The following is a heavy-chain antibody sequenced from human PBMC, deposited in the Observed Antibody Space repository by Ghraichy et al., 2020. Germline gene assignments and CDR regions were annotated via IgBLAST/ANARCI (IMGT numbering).Heavy chain of an antibody. CDR2: LSSIGGST. D-gene: IGHD6-19*01. Sequence: GGSLRLSCAASGFTFSSYAMSWVRQAPGKGLEWVSGLSSIGGSTYYADSVKGRFTIFRDNSNNRLYLQMNSLRAEDTAVYYCAKFKWYSSGPLDYWGQGTLVTVSS. J-gene: IGHJ4*02. CDR3: AKFKWYSSGPLDY. V-gene: IGHV3-23*01. CDR1: GFTFSSYA.